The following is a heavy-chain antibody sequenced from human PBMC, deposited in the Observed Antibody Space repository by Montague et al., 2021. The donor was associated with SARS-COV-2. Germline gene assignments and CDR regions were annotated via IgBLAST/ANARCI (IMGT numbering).Heavy chain of an antibody. J-gene: IGHJ5*02. Sequence: SETLSLTCAVQGGSFRGYFWSWIRQSPGKGLEWIGEINHSGSTNYNPSLKSRVTISADTSQNQFSPKLSSVTAADTAVYYCARGFDPWGQGTLVTVSS. CDR2: INHSGST. CDR1: GGSFRGYF. CDR3: ARGFDP. V-gene: IGHV4-34*01.